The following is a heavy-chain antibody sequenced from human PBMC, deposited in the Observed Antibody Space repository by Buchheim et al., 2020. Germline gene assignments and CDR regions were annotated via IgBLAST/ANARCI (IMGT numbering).Heavy chain of an antibody. CDR2: ISYDGSHK. CDR3: AKDLVPDCSSTSCYVYPYYYYGMDI. D-gene: IGHD2-2*01. J-gene: IGHJ6*02. V-gene: IGHV3-30*18. Sequence: QVQLVESGGGVVQPGGSLRLSCAASRLTFSSYGMHWVRQAPGKGLEWVAVISYDGSHKYYGDSVKGRFSSSRDNSQNTVYLQMNNLGAEDTAVYYCAKDLVPDCSSTSCYVYPYYYYGMDIWGQGTT. CDR1: RLTFSSYG.